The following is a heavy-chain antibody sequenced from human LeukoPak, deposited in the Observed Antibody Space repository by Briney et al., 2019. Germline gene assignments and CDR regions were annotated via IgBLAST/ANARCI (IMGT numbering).Heavy chain of an antibody. Sequence: SETLSLTCAVYGGSFSGYYWSWIRQPPGKGLEWIGEINHSGSTNYNPSLKSRVTISVDTSKNQFSLKLSSVTAADTAVYYCAREDTYHWAVLGHWGQGTLVTVSS. J-gene: IGHJ4*02. D-gene: IGHD1-20*01. V-gene: IGHV4-34*01. CDR3: AREDTYHWAVLGH. CDR1: GGSFSGYY. CDR2: INHSGST.